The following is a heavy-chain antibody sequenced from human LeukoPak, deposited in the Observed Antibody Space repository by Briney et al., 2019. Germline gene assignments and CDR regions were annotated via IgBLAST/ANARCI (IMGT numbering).Heavy chain of an antibody. Sequence: AASVKVSCKASGGTFSSYAISWVRQAPGQGLEWMGGIIPIFGTANYAQKFQGRVTITADESTSTAYMELSSLRSEDTAVYYCARASGIVVVPAAFDYWGQGTLDTVSS. D-gene: IGHD2-2*01. CDR3: ARASGIVVVPAAFDY. V-gene: IGHV1-69*13. CDR2: IIPIFGTA. J-gene: IGHJ4*01. CDR1: GGTFSSYA.